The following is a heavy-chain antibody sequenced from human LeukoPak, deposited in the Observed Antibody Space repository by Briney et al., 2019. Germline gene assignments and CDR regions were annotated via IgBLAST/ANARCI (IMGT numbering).Heavy chain of an antibody. V-gene: IGHV4-59*01. D-gene: IGHD1-26*01. CDR1: GGSTSSYY. CDR3: VKDGSGSYYNWFDP. Sequence: PSETLSLTCTVSGGSTSSYYWNWIRQPPGKGLEWIGHIYNSGSTNYNPSLKSRVTISVDTSKNQFSLKLSSVTAADTAVYYCVKDGSGSYYNWFDPWGQGTLVTVSS. J-gene: IGHJ5*02. CDR2: IYNSGST.